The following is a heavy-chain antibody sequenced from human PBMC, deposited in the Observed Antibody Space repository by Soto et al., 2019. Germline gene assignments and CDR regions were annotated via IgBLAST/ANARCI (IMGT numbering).Heavy chain of an antibody. CDR2: IIPMFGTT. CDR1: GGTFSRYA. V-gene: IGHV1-69*01. J-gene: IGHJ5*01. D-gene: IGHD6-13*01. CDR3: ARASIHGSSWYFWFDP. Sequence: QVQLVQSGAEVRKPGSSVKVSCKASGGTFSRYAINWVRQAPGQGLEWMGGIIPMFGTTNYAQKFKGRVTITADEFTSTVYMELNPLRSEDAAVYYCARASIHGSSWYFWFDPWGQGTLVTVSS.